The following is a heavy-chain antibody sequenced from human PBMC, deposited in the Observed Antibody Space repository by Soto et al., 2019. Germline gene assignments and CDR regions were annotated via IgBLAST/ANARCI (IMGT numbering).Heavy chain of an antibody. V-gene: IGHV4-4*07. D-gene: IGHD3-3*01. CDR2: IYTSGST. CDR1: GGSISSYY. J-gene: IGHJ5*02. Sequence: QVQLQESGPGLVKPSETLSLTCTVSGGSISSYYWSWIRQPAGKGLEWIGRIYTSGSTNHNPSLKSRVTMSVDTSKNQFSLKLSSVTAADTAVYYCARDTSSYYDFWSGPNWFDPWGQGTLVTVSS. CDR3: ARDTSSYYDFWSGPNWFDP.